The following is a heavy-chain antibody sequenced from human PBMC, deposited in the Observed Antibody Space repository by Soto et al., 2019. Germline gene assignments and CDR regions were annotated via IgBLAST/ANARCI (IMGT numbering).Heavy chain of an antibody. CDR3: AKRGVVVTSPYDY. CDR2: ISYDGSNK. V-gene: IGHV3-30*18. J-gene: IGHJ4*02. CDR1: GFTFSSYG. Sequence: QVQLVESGGGVVQPGRSLRLSCAASGFTFSSYGMHWVRQAPGKGLEWVAVISYDGSNKYYADSVKGRFTISRDNSKNTLCLQMNSLRAEDTAVYYCAKRGVVVTSPYDYWGQGTLVTVSS. D-gene: IGHD3-22*01.